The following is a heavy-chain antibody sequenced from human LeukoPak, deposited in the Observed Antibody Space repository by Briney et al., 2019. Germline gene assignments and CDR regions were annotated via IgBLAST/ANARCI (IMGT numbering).Heavy chain of an antibody. Sequence: GGSLRLSCAASGFTFSSYGMHWVRQAPGKGLEWVAVIWYDGSNKYYADSVKGRFTISRDNFKNTLDLQMNSLRAEDTAVYYCARDRSYDFWSGYSTPDYWGQGTLVTVSS. J-gene: IGHJ4*02. CDR1: GFTFSSYG. D-gene: IGHD3-3*01. CDR2: IWYDGSNK. V-gene: IGHV3-33*01. CDR3: ARDRSYDFWSGYSTPDY.